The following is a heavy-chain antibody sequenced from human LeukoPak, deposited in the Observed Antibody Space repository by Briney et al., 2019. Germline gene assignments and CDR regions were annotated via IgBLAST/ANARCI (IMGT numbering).Heavy chain of an antibody. CDR3: ARDLGGLGFDY. V-gene: IGHV3-13*01. CDR1: GFTFNSYD. J-gene: IGHJ4*02. CDR2: IGTAGDT. Sequence: GESLRLSCAASGFTFNSYDMHWVRQATGKGLEWVSAIGTAGDTYYPGSVKGRFTISRENAKNSLYLQMNSLRAEDTAVYYCARDLGGLGFDYWGQGTLVTVSS. D-gene: IGHD6-25*01.